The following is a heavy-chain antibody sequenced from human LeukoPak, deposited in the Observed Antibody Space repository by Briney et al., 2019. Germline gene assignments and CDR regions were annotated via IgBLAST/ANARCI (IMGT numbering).Heavy chain of an antibody. D-gene: IGHD6-13*01. CDR3: ARWPGIAAAGNLYYFDY. Sequence: PGRSLRLSCAASGFTFSSYAMHWVRQAPGKGLEWVAVISYDGSNKYYADSVKGRFTISRDNSKNTLYLQMNSLRAEDTAVYYCARWPGIAAAGNLYYFDYWGQGTLVTVSS. J-gene: IGHJ4*02. CDR1: GFTFSSYA. V-gene: IGHV3-30-3*01. CDR2: ISYDGSNK.